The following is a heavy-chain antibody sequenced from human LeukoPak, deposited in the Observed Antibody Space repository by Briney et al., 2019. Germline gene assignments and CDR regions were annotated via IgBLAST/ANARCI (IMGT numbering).Heavy chain of an antibody. CDR1: GFSFEDYG. CDR3: ARDLSVG. J-gene: IGHJ4*02. D-gene: IGHD2/OR15-2a*01. Sequence: PGRSLRLSCAVTGFSFEDYGMHWVRQPPGKGLEWVSSINYNGGSTEYADSVKGRFTISRDNAKNSLYLQMNSLRAEDTAVYYCARDLSVGGGQGTLVTVSS. CDR2: INYNGGST. V-gene: IGHV3-20*04.